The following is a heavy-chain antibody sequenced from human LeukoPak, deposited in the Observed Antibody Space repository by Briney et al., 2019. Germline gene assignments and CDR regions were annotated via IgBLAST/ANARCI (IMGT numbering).Heavy chain of an antibody. CDR2: IYYSGST. V-gene: IGHV4-59*13. CDR3: ARDLVPGHAFDI. CDR1: GGSISSYY. D-gene: IGHD6-13*01. Sequence: SETLSLTCTVSGGSISSYYWSWIRQPPGKGLEWIGYIYYSGSTNYNPSLKSRVTISVDTSKNQFSQKLSSVTAADTAVYYCARDLVPGHAFDIWGQGTMVTVSS. J-gene: IGHJ3*02.